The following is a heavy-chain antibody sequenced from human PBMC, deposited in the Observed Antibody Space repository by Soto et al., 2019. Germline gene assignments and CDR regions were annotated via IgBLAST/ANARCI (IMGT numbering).Heavy chain of an antibody. J-gene: IGHJ4*02. V-gene: IGHV3-30*03. CDR2: ISNDGSNK. CDR1: GFSFXTYG. Sequence: PGGSLRLSCAASGFSFXTYGMHLVRQAPGKGLEWVAFISNDGSNKYYADSVKGRFTISRDNSKNTLYLQMNSLRAEDTAVYYCEVPMVRGVTESFDYWGQGTLVTVSS. D-gene: IGHD3-10*01. CDR3: EVPMVRGVTESFDY.